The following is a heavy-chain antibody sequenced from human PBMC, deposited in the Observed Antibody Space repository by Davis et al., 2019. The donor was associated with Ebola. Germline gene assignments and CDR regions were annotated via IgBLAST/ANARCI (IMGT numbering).Heavy chain of an antibody. Sequence: HSQTLSLTCDISGDSVSINSAGWNWIRQSPSRGLEWLGRTYYNSKWYSDYATSVRGRITINADPSKNQFSLQLNSVTPEDTAVYYCARGWLRGYLDYWGQGTLVTVSS. D-gene: IGHD3-3*01. J-gene: IGHJ4*02. CDR1: GDSVSINSAG. CDR3: ARGWLRGYLDY. CDR2: TYYNSKWYS. V-gene: IGHV6-1*01.